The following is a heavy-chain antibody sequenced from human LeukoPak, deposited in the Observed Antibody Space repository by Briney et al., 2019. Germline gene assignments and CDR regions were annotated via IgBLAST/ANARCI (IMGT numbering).Heavy chain of an antibody. CDR3: AKGSVRTTPTTEYFDY. V-gene: IGHV3-23*01. CDR2: ISGSGAYT. D-gene: IGHD4-11*01. J-gene: IGHJ4*02. CDR1: GFTFSSYA. Sequence: GGSLRLSCAASGFTFSSYAMSWVRQAPGKGLEWVSVISGSGAYTNYADSVKGRFTMSRDNSKNTLYLQMNSLRAEDTAVYYCAKGSVRTTPTTEYFDYWGQGTLVTVSS.